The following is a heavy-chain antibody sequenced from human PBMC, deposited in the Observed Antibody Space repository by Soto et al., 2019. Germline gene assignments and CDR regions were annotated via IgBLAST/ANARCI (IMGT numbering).Heavy chain of an antibody. D-gene: IGHD2-21*02. V-gene: IGHV3-23*01. J-gene: IGHJ4*02. Sequence: GVLRLSCAASGFTFNNYAMSWVRQAPGKGLEWVSAISSSGYSTYYADSVKGRFTISRDNSKNTVYLQMNNLRAEDTAVYYCAKGSVVVAAKFDSWRQGTLVTVSS. CDR3: AKGSVVVAAKFDS. CDR2: ISSSGYST. CDR1: GFTFNNYA.